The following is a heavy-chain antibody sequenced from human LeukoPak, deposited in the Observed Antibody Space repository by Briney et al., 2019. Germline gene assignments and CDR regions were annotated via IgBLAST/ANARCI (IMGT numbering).Heavy chain of an antibody. J-gene: IGHJ4*02. CDR2: INPNSGGT. D-gene: IGHD2-15*01. Sequence: GASVKVSCKASGYTFSGYYMPWVRQAPGQGLEWMGWINPNSGGTNYAQKFQGRVTMTRDTSISTAYMELSRLRSDDTAVYYCARVAPYCSGGSCYFGYWGQGTLVTVSS. V-gene: IGHV1-2*02. CDR3: ARVAPYCSGGSCYFGY. CDR1: GYTFSGYY.